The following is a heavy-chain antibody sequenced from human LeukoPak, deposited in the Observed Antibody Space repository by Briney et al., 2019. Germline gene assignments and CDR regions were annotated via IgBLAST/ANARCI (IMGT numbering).Heavy chain of an antibody. CDR2: MNPNSGNT. J-gene: IGHJ6*02. CDR1: GYTFTSYD. D-gene: IGHD3-10*01. Sequence: ASVKVFCKASGYTFTSYDINWVRQATGQGLEGMGWMNPNSGNTGYAQKSQGRVTMTRNTSISTAYMELSSLGSEDTAVYYCARGITMVRGVTYYYYGMDVWGQGTTVTVSS. V-gene: IGHV1-8*01. CDR3: ARGITMVRGVTYYYYGMDV.